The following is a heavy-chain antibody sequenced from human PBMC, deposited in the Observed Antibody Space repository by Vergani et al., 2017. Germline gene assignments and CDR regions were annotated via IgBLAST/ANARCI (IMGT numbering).Heavy chain of an antibody. D-gene: IGHD3-10*01. CDR3: ARSGYYGSGEGEYYNGMDV. CDR2: IYSGGST. J-gene: IGHJ6*02. CDR1: GFTVSSNY. V-gene: IGHV3-53*04. Sequence: EVQLVESGGGLVQPGGSLRLSCAASGFTVSSNYLRWVRQAPGKGLEWVSVIYSGGSTYYADSVKGRSTIFRHKSKNTLYLQMNSLRAEGTDVYYCARSGYYGSGEGEYYNGMDVWGQGTTVTVSS.